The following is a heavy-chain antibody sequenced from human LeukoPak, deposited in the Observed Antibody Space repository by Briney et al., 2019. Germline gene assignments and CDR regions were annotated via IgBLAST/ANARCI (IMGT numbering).Heavy chain of an antibody. V-gene: IGHV1-18*01. CDR1: GYTFTSYG. CDR2: ISAYNGNT. Sequence: GASVKVSCKASGYTFTSYGISWVRQAPGQGLEWMGWISAYNGNTNYAQKLQGRVTMTTDTSTSTAYMELRSLRSDDTAVYYCARDRCSGGSCFAAYYYYGMEVWGQGTTVTVSS. CDR3: ARDRCSGGSCFAAYYYYGMEV. J-gene: IGHJ6*02. D-gene: IGHD2-15*01.